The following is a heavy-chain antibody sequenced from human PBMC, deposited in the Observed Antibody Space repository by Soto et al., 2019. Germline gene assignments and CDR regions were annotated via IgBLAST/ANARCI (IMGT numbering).Heavy chain of an antibody. CDR1: GFTFSSYG. CDR3: ARKEEQQTYYYGMDV. CDR2: ISYDGSNK. Sequence: PGGSLRLSCAASGFTFSSYGMHWVRQAPGKGLEWVAVISYDGSNKYYADSVKGRFTISRDNSKNTLYLQMNSLRAEDTAVYYCARKEEQQTYYYGMDVWGQGTTVTVSS. D-gene: IGHD6-13*01. J-gene: IGHJ6*02. V-gene: IGHV3-30*03.